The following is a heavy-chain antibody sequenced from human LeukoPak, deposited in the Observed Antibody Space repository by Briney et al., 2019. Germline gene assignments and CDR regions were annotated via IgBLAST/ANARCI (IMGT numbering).Heavy chain of an antibody. CDR2: IGSTI. J-gene: IGHJ4*02. D-gene: IGHD4-17*01. CDR1: GFSLSDYY. V-gene: IGHV3-11*04. Sequence: GGSLRLSCVASGFSLSDYYMSWIRQAPGKGLEWVSYIGSTIYYADSVKGRLTISRDNAKNSLYLQMNSLRAEDTAVYYCARDSLLLNDYGDYGLFDYWGQGTLVTVSS. CDR3: ARDSLLLNDYGDYGLFDY.